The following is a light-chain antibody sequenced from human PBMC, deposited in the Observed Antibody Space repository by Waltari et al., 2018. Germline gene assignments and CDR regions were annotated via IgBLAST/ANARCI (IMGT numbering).Light chain of an antibody. J-gene: IGKJ1*01. CDR2: WAS. Sequence: DIVMTQSPGSLALSLGERATINCKSSRSVLYSSNNNNYLAWYQQKPRQPPKLLISWASTRESVVPDRFSGSGSGTDFTLTISSLQAEDVAVYYCHQYYDTPQTFGQGTKVEIK. CDR3: HQYYDTPQT. V-gene: IGKV4-1*01. CDR1: RSVLYSSNNNNY.